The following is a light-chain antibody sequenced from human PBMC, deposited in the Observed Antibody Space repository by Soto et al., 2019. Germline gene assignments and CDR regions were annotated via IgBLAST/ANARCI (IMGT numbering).Light chain of an antibody. CDR2: GAS. CDR3: QQYNDWPPWT. V-gene: IGKV3-15*01. J-gene: IGKJ1*01. CDR1: QSVSNN. Sequence: EILMTQSPSTLSVSPVDRSTLSCIASQSVSNNLAWYQQRPGQAPRLLIYGASTRATGIPARFSGSGSGTEFTLTISSLQSEDFAVYYCQQYNDWPPWTFGQGTKVDNK.